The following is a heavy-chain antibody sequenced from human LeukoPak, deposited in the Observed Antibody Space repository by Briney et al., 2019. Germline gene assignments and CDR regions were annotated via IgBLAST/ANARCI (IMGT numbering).Heavy chain of an antibody. CDR2: IPYTGST. J-gene: IGHJ3*02. CDR3: ARQDVATSHDAFDI. CDR1: GGSMRSHY. D-gene: IGHD5-12*01. Sequence: SETLSLTCTVSGGSMRSHYWNWIRQPPGTGLEWIGYIPYTGSTNYNPSLMSRLTMSVDTSNHHFSVRLSSVTAADTAVYYCARQDVATSHDAFDIWGQGTMVTVSS. V-gene: IGHV4-59*08.